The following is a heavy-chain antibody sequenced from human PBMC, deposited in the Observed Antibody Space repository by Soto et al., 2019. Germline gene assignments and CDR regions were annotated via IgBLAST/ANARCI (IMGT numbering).Heavy chain of an antibody. CDR3: ARDGGKLGWYFDL. Sequence: SETLSLTCTVSGGSISSYYWSWIRQPPGKGLEWIGYIYYSGNTNYNPSLKSRVTISVDTSKNQFSLKLSSVTAADTAVYYCARDGGKLGWYFDLWGRGTLVTVSS. D-gene: IGHD3-16*01. CDR1: GGSISSYY. CDR2: IYYSGNT. J-gene: IGHJ2*01. V-gene: IGHV4-59*01.